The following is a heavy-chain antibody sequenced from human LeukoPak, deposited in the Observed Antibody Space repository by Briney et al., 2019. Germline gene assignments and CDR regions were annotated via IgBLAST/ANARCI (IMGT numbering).Heavy chain of an antibody. CDR3: ARWAVVVAYYFDY. CDR1: GGSISGYY. CDR2: INHSGST. Sequence: SETLSLTCAVYGGSISGYYWSWIRQPPGKGLEWIGEINHSGSTNYNPSLKSRVTISVDTSKNQFSLKLSSVTAADTAVYYCARWAVVVAYYFDYWGQGTLVTVSS. D-gene: IGHD2-15*01. J-gene: IGHJ4*02. V-gene: IGHV4-34*01.